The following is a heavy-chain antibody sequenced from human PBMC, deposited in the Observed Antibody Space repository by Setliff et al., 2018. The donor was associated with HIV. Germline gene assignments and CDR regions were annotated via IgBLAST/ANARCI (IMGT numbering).Heavy chain of an antibody. Sequence: PGESLKISCKGSGYIFGLYWIAWVRQMPGKGLEWMGIIYPGDSEARYSPSFQGQVTISADKSISTAYLQWSSVKTSDSAMYFCATHTLNNAFDIWGLGTMVTVSS. V-gene: IGHV5-51*01. CDR2: IYPGDSEA. CDR3: ATHTLNNAFDI. J-gene: IGHJ3*02. CDR1: GYIFGLYW.